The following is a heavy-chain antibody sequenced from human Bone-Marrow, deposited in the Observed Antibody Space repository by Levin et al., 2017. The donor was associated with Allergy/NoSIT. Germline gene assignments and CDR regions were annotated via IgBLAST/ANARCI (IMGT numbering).Heavy chain of an antibody. V-gene: IGHV3-23*01. D-gene: IGHD6-19*01. J-gene: IGHJ4*02. CDR3: AKDGGVAGTADYFAY. CDR1: GFTFSSYA. Sequence: PGGSLRLSCAASGFTFSSYAMSWVRQAPGKGLEWVSSISGRGNSAYYADSVKGRFTISRDNSNNALFLQMNSLRAEDTALYYCAKDGGVAGTADYFAYWGQGTLVTVSS. CDR2: ISGRGNSA.